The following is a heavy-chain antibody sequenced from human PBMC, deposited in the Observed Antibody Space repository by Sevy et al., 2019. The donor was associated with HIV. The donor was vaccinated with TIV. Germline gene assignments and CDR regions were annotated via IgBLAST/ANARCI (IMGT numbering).Heavy chain of an antibody. D-gene: IGHD2-15*01. V-gene: IGHV3-23*01. Sequence: GGSLRLSCAASGFTFSSYAMSWVRQAPGKGLEWVSAISGSGGSTYYADSVKGRFTISRDNSKNTLYLQMNSLRAEDMAVYYCAKSGGSGGSCYRVCAFDIWGQGTMVTVSS. CDR2: ISGSGGST. CDR3: AKSGGSGGSCYRVCAFDI. CDR1: GFTFSSYA. J-gene: IGHJ3*02.